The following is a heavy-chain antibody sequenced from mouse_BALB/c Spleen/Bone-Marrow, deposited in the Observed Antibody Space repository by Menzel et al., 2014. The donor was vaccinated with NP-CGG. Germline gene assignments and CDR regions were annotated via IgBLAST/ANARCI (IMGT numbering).Heavy chain of an antibody. CDR1: GFNIKDTY. Sequence: VQLQQPGAELVKPGASVKLSCTASGFNIKDTYMHWVKQRPEQGLEWIGRIDPANGNTKYDPKFQGKATITADTFSNTAYLQLSSLTSEDTAVYYCARERDYDYAYAMDYWGQGTSVTVSS. D-gene: IGHD2-4*01. V-gene: IGHV14-3*02. CDR3: ARERDYDYAYAMDY. CDR2: IDPANGNT. J-gene: IGHJ4*01.